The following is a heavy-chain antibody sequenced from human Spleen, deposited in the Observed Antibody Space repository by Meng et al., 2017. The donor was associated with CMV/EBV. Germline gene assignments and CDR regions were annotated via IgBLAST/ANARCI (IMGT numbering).Heavy chain of an antibody. V-gene: IGHV3-30*02. J-gene: IGHJ6*02. CDR1: GFIFNSHN. CDR3: VRGGGSNDGMDV. CDR2: IQYDGSEE. D-gene: IGHD2-8*01. Sequence: GGSLRLSCAASGFIFNSHNMHWVRQAPGKGLEWVAFIQYDGSEEKYAESVQGRFSISRANRKNTLYLQLNSLKTEDTAVYYCVRGGGSNDGMDVWGQGTMVTVSS.